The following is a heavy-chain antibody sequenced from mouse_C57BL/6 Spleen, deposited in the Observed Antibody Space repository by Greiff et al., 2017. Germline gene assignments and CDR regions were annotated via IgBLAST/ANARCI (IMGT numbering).Heavy chain of an antibody. CDR3: ASGPVYGSSYNYAMDY. V-gene: IGHV1-53*01. CDR2: INPSNGGT. D-gene: IGHD1-1*01. J-gene: IGHJ4*01. Sequence: QVQLKQPGTELVKPGASVKLSCKASGYTITSYWMHWVKQRPGQGLEWIGNINPSNGGTNYNEKFKSKATLTVDKSSSTAYMQLSSLTSEDSAVYYCASGPVYGSSYNYAMDYWGQGTSVTVSS. CDR1: GYTITSYW.